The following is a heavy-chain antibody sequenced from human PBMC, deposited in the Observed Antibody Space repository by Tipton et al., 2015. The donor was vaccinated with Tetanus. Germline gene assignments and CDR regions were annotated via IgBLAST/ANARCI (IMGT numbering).Heavy chain of an antibody. D-gene: IGHD5-18*01. J-gene: IGHJ4*02. CDR3: ARETSYSHGHRSFDN. CDR2: VFYTGFT. CDR1: GGSISGYF. V-gene: IGHV4-59*01. Sequence: TLSLSCTVSGGSISGYFWTWIRQPPGKGLECIGYVFYTGFTNYNPPFESRVTIPVDTSKNQFSLKLSSVTAADTAVYYCARETSYSHGHRSFDNWGQGTLVTVSS.